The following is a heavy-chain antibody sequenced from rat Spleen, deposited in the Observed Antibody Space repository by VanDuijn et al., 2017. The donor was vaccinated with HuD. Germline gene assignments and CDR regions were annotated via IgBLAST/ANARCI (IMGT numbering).Heavy chain of an antibody. D-gene: IGHD1-4*01. CDR2: IWSGGSP. CDR1: GFSLTNYG. CDR3: IRESLPGYNSHWFVY. J-gene: IGHJ3*01. Sequence: QVQLKESGPGLVQPSQTLSLTCTVSGFSLTNYGVSWVRQPPGKGLEWIGAIWSGGSPYYNAALKSRLSISRDTSKSQVFLKMNSLQTEDTAIYFCIRESLPGYNSHWFVYWGQGTLVTVSS. V-gene: IGHV2-15*01.